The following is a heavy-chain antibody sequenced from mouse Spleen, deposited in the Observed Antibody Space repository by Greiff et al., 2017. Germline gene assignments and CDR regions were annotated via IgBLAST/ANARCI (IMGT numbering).Heavy chain of an antibody. V-gene: IGHV1-69*01. D-gene: IGHD2-1*01. CDR3: ARTGNYRCGYAMDY. CDR2: IDPSDSYT. J-gene: IGHJ4*01. Sequence: VQLQQPGAELVMPGASVKLSCKASGYTFTSYWMHWVKQRPGQGLEWIGEIDPSDSYTNYNQKFKGKATLTVDKSSSTAYMQLSSLTSEDSAVYYCARTGNYRCGYAMDYWGQGTSVTVSS. CDR1: GYTFTSYW.